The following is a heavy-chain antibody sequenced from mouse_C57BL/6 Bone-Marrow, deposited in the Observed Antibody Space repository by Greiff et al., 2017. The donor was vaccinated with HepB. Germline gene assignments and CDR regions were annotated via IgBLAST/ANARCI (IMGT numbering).Heavy chain of an antibody. CDR2: SYPRDGST. D-gene: IGHD2-4*01. Sequence: VQLQQSGPELVKPGASVKLSCKASGYTFKSYDINWVKQRPGQGLEWIGWSYPRDGSTKYNEKFKGKATLTVDTSSSTAYMELHSLTSEDSAVYFCARRGYDYGAWFAYWGQGTLVTVSA. CDR3: ARRGYDYGAWFAY. V-gene: IGHV1-85*01. J-gene: IGHJ3*01. CDR1: GYTFKSYD.